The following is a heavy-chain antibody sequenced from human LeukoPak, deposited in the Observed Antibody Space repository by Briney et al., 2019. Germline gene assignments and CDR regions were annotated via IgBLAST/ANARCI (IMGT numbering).Heavy chain of an antibody. Sequence: PGGSLRLSCAASGFTFSSYAMSWVRQAPGKGLEWVSGISWNSGSIGYADSVKGRFTISRDNAKNSLYLQMNSLRAEDMALYYCAKDTARLRWYEVAFDIWGQGTMVTVSS. CDR3: AKDTARLRWYEVAFDI. CDR2: ISWNSGSI. J-gene: IGHJ3*02. CDR1: GFTFSSYA. D-gene: IGHD4-23*01. V-gene: IGHV3-9*03.